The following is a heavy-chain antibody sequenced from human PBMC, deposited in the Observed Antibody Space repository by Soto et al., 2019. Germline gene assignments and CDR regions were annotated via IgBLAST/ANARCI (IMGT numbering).Heavy chain of an antibody. D-gene: IGHD1-1*01. CDR2: IYHSGST. CDR1: GYSISSGYY. J-gene: IGHJ4*02. Sequence: PSETLSLTCAVSGYSISSGYYWGWIRQPPGKGLEWIGSIYHSGSTYYNPSLKSRVTISVDTSKNQFSLKLSSVTAADTAVYYCARVRPHSSRSPTTYYFDYWGQGTLVTVSS. CDR3: ARVRPHSSRSPTTYYFDY. V-gene: IGHV4-38-2*01.